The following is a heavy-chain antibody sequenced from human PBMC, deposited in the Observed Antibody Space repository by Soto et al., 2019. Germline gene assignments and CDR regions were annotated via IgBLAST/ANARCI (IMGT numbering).Heavy chain of an antibody. CDR1: GGSISGSSYY. CDR3: ARLRHDSSGYYWFDP. D-gene: IGHD3-22*01. CDR2: IYYSGNT. J-gene: IGHJ5*02. Sequence: SETLSLTCNVSGGSISGSSYYWGWIRQPPGKGLEWIASIYYSGNTYCNPSLKSRVTMSVDTPKNQFSLKLSSVTAADTAVYFCARLRHDSSGYYWFDPWGQGTQVTVSS. V-gene: IGHV4-39*01.